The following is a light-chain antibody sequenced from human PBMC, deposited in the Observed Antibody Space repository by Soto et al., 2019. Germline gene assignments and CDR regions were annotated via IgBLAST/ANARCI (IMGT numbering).Light chain of an antibody. J-gene: IGKJ1*01. Sequence: DIQMTQSPSTLPASVGDRVTITCRASQSISKFLAWYQQKPGKAPKLLIYGASSLDSGVPPRFGGSGSGTEFTLSICSLQPDDFATYYCQQYSSDSGTFGQGTRVEIK. CDR1: QSISKF. CDR2: GAS. V-gene: IGKV1-5*01. CDR3: QQYSSDSGT.